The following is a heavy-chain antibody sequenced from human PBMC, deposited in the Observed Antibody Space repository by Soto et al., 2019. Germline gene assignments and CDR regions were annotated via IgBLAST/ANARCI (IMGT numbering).Heavy chain of an antibody. J-gene: IGHJ4*02. D-gene: IGHD6-19*01. Sequence: GGSLRLSCAASGFTFSSYSMNWVRQAPGKGLEWVSAISGSGGSIYYADSVKGRFTVSRDNSKNTLYLQMNSLRAEDTAVFYCAKERSSGWSFDYWGQGTLVTVSS. CDR1: GFTFSSYS. V-gene: IGHV3-23*01. CDR2: ISGSGGSI. CDR3: AKERSSGWSFDY.